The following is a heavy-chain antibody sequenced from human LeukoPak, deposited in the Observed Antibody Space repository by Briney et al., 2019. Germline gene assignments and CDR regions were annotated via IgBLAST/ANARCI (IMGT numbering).Heavy chain of an antibody. CDR1: GGSFSGYY. CDR2: INHSGST. V-gene: IGHV4-34*01. Sequence: SETLSLTCAVYGGSFSGYYWSWIRQPPGKGLEWIGEINHSGSTNYNPSLKSRVTISVDTSKKQFSLKLSSVTAADTAVYYCASTQKYCSSTSCHYSWGQGTLVTVSS. J-gene: IGHJ1*01. CDR3: ASTQKYCSSTSCHYS. D-gene: IGHD2-2*01.